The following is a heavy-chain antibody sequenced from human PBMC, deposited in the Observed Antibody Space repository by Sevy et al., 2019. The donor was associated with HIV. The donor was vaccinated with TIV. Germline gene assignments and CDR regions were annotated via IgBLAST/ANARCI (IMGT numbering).Heavy chain of an antibody. J-gene: IGHJ6*03. CDR2: ISGSGGST. V-gene: IGHV3-23*01. Sequence: GGSLRLSCAASGFTFSSYAMSWVRQAPGKGLEWVSGISGSGGSTYYADSVKGRFTISRDNSKNTLYLQMNSLRAEDTAVTSCAKAGRLSCYYYMDVWGKGTTVTVSS. CDR1: GFTFSSYA. D-gene: IGHD3-10*01. CDR3: AKAGRLSCYYYMDV.